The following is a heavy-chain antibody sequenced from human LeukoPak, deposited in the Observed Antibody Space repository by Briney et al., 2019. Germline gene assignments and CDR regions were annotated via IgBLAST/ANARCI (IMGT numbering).Heavy chain of an antibody. D-gene: IGHD3/OR15-3a*01. Sequence: SETLSLTCTVSGNSISTSKSYWGWIRQPPLKGLEWIGSIYFSGNTYYNASLKSRVTISIDTSKNQISLRLTSVTATDTAIYYCARQTGSGLFILPGGQGTLVTVSS. CDR3: ARQTGSGLFILP. V-gene: IGHV4-39*01. J-gene: IGHJ4*02. CDR1: GNSISTSKSY. CDR2: IYFSGNT.